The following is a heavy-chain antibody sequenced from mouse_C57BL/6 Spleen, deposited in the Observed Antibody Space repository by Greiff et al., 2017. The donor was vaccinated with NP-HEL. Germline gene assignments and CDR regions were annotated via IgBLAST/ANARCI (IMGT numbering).Heavy chain of an antibody. CDR3: TTYYYGSSYMFDY. V-gene: IGHV14-4*01. CDR2: IDPENGDT. J-gene: IGHJ2*01. Sequence: EVQLQQSGAELVRPGASVKLSCTASGFNIKDDYMHWVKQRPEQGLEWIGWIDPENGDTEYASKFQGKATITADTSSNTAYLQLSSLTSEDTAVYYCTTYYYGSSYMFDYWGQGTTLTVSS. CDR1: GFNIKDDY. D-gene: IGHD1-1*01.